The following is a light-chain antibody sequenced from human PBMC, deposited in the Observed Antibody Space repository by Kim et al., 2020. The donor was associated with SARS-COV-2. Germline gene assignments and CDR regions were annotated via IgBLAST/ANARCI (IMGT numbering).Light chain of an antibody. CDR3: QEYNDWPRST. J-gene: IGKJ2*02. Sequence: VSPGESATLSCRASQSVSGNLAWYQQKPGQAPRLLIHRASTRATGVPARFSGSGSGTDFTLTISSLQPEDFAVYYCQEYNDWPRSTFGQGTKLDI. CDR1: QSVSGN. CDR2: RAS. V-gene: IGKV3-15*01.